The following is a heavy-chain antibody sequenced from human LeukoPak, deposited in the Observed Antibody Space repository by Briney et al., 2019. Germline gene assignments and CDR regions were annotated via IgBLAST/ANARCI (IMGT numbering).Heavy chain of an antibody. D-gene: IGHD2-2*02. V-gene: IGHV1-24*01. CDR2: FDPEDGET. CDR1: GYTFTSYD. Sequence: VASVKVSCKASGYTFTSYDINWVRQAPGKGLEWMGGFDPEDGETIYAQKFQGRVTMTEDTSTDTAYMELSSLRSEDTAVYYCATLRDIVVVPAAIRHNWFDPWGQGTLVTVSS. CDR3: ATLRDIVVVPAAIRHNWFDP. J-gene: IGHJ5*02.